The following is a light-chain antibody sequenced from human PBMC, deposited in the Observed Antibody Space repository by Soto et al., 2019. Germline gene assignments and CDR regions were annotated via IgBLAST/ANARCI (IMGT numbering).Light chain of an antibody. Sequence: EIVLTQSPGTLSLSPGERATLSCRASQSVSSSYLAWYQQKPGQAPRLLIYGASSRATGIPDRFSGSGSGTDFTLIISRLEPEDVAVYCCQQYGSSRGTFGQGTKVEIK. V-gene: IGKV3-20*01. J-gene: IGKJ1*01. CDR3: QQYGSSRGT. CDR2: GAS. CDR1: QSVSSSY.